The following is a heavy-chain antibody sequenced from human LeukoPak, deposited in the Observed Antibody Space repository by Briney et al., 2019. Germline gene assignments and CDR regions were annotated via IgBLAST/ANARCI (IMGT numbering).Heavy chain of an antibody. CDR3: AREGGGYYSRDALDI. Sequence: GGSLRLSCAASGFTFSSYSMNWVRQAPGKGLEWVSYISSSSSTIYYADSVKGRFTISRDNAKNSLYLQMNSLRDEDTAVYYCAREGGGYYSRDALDIWGQGTMVTVSS. V-gene: IGHV3-48*02. CDR2: ISSSSSTI. CDR1: GFTFSSYS. D-gene: IGHD3-22*01. J-gene: IGHJ3*02.